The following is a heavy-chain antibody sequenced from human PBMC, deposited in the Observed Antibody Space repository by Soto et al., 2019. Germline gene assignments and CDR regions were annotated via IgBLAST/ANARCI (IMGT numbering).Heavy chain of an antibody. D-gene: IGHD3-9*01. CDR1: GFTVSSNY. J-gene: IGHJ6*02. V-gene: IGHV3-53*02. CDR3: ARDQSYFFSCSFLYGMDF. Sequence: EVQLVETGGGLIQPGGSLRLSCAASGFTVSSNYMSWVRQAPGKGLEWVSFIYSGGSTYYADSVKGRFTISRDNYKNTLYLQIYSMRADYTTVYYCARDQSYFFSCSFLYGMDFWGQCTTVTVSS. CDR2: IYSGGST.